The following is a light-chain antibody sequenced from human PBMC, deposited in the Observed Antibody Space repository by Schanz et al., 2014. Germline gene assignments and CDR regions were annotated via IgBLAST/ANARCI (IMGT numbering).Light chain of an antibody. J-gene: IGKJ2*02. CDR3: QRYNSYPCS. CDR2: AAS. CDR1: QGISIY. Sequence: DIQMTQSPSSLSASVGDRVTITCRASQGISIYLAWYQQKPGKVPILLISAASTLQSGVPSRFSGGGSGTDFTLTISSLQPEDVATYYCQRYNSYPCSFGQGTKLEIK. V-gene: IGKV1-27*01.